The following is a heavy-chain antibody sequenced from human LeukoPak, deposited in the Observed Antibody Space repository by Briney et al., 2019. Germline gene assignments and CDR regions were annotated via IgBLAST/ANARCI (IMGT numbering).Heavy chain of an antibody. CDR3: ARHKDYDYVWGTYRLFDY. V-gene: IGHV4-34*01. Sequence: SETLSLTCAVYGGSFSGYYWSWIRQPPGKGLEWIGEINHRGVTNYNPSLKSRVTISEDTSKNQFSLRLSSVTAADTAVYYCARHKDYDYVWGTYRLFDYWGQGTLVTVSS. J-gene: IGHJ4*02. D-gene: IGHD3-16*02. CDR2: INHRGVT. CDR1: GGSFSGYY.